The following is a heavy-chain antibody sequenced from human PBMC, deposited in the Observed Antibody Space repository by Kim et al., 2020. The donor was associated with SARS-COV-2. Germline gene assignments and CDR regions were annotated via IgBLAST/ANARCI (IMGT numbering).Heavy chain of an antibody. CDR1: GYTFTDYY. CDR3: TREAVPVGTAPGAIF. Sequence: ASVKVSCKAPGYTFTDYYMHWVRQAPGQRPEWMGRIKPNSGGTDYAQQFQGRVTMTSDTSISTVYMELGSLMSDDTAIYYCTREAVPVGTAPGAIFWGPGTPVTVSS. J-gene: IGHJ4*02. D-gene: IGHD2-2*01. CDR2: IKPNSGGT. V-gene: IGHV1-2*06.